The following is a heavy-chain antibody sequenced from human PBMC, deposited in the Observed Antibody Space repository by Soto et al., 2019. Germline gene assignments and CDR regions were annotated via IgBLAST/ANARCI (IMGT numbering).Heavy chain of an antibody. Sequence: GESLKISCKGSGYSFTSYWISWVRQMPGKGLEWMGRIDPSDSYTNYSPSFQGHVTISADKSISTAYLQWSSLKASDTAMYYCARYGAYSSSWTPTHYYYYGMDVWGQGTTVTVSS. V-gene: IGHV5-10-1*01. CDR3: ARYGAYSSSWTPTHYYYYGMDV. D-gene: IGHD6-13*01. CDR1: GYSFTSYW. CDR2: IDPSDSYT. J-gene: IGHJ6*02.